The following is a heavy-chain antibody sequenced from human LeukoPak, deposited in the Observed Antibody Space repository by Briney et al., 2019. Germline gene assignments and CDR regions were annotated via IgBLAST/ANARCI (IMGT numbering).Heavy chain of an antibody. CDR1: GDSFSSNSAA. D-gene: IGHD6-19*01. CDR2: TYYRSKWYN. Sequence: SQTLSLTCALSGDSFSSNSAAWHWITQSPSRGLEWLGRTYYRSKWYNDYAVSVKSRITINPDTSKNQFSLQLNSVTPEDTAVYYCARDPAGGWRPFDYWGQGTLVTVSS. CDR3: ARDPAGGWRPFDY. V-gene: IGHV6-1*01. J-gene: IGHJ4*02.